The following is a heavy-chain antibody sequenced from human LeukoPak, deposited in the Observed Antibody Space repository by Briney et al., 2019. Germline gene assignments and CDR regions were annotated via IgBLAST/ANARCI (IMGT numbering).Heavy chain of an antibody. CDR3: ARVIARNFYQDWNRLDY. Sequence: TGGSLRLSCAASGFTVSSNYMSWVRQAPGKGLEWVSSISSSSSYIYYADSVKGRFTISRDNAKNSLYLQMNSLRAEDTAVYYCARVIARNFYQDWNRLDYWGQGTLVTVSS. D-gene: IGHD1-1*01. CDR1: GFTVSSNY. CDR2: ISSSSSYI. J-gene: IGHJ4*02. V-gene: IGHV3-21*01.